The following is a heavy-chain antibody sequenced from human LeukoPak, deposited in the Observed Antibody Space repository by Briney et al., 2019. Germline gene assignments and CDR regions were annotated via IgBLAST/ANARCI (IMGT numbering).Heavy chain of an antibody. Sequence: GGSLRLSCAPSGFTVSSYWMSCVCQTPGKGLEWVANIKQDGSEKYYVDSVKGRFTISRDNAKNSLYLQMNSLRAGDTAVYYCARDGIVGSYHFDYWGQGTLFTVSS. J-gene: IGHJ4*02. CDR2: IKQDGSEK. D-gene: IGHD1-26*01. CDR3: ARDGIVGSYHFDY. CDR1: GFTVSSYW. V-gene: IGHV3-7*01.